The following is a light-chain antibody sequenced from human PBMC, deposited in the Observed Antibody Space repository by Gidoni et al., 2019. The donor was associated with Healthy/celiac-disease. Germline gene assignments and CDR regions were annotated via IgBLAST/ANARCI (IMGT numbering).Light chain of an antibody. CDR2: AAS. CDR3: QQSYSTLT. Sequence: DTQMTQSPSSLSASVGDRVTITCRASQSISSYLTWYQQKSGKAPKLLIYAASSLQSGVPSRCSSSGSGTDFTLTISSLQPEDFATYYCQQSYSTLTFGPGTKVDIK. CDR1: QSISSY. J-gene: IGKJ3*01. V-gene: IGKV1-39*01.